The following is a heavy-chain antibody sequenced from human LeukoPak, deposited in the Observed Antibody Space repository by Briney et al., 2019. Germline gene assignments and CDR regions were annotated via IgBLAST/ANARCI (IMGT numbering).Heavy chain of an antibody. Sequence: SGTLSLTCPVSGGSIRSSSYYWGWIRQPPGQGPEWIGIIHDSGSTYYNPSLTSRVTISLDTSKNQFSLRLNSVTAADTAVYYCGRLSPVTIDYWGQGTLVTVSS. CDR1: GGSIRSSSYY. CDR2: IHDSGST. V-gene: IGHV4-39*01. CDR3: GRLSPVTIDY. J-gene: IGHJ4*02. D-gene: IGHD2-21*02.